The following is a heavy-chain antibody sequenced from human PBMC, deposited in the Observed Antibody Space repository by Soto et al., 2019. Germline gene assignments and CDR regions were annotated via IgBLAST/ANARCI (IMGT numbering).Heavy chain of an antibody. V-gene: IGHV4-38-2*01. CDR2: IYHIGTT. CDR3: ASCVSPACSPTWGLQFFAL. J-gene: IGHJ4*02. Sequence: SETLSLTCAVSSFSISSGYYWGWVRQPPGKGLEWIGSIYHIGTTNYSPSLKSRVTISIDTSKNQFSLTLRSVTAADAAVYYCASCVSPACSPTWGLQFFALWGQGSLVTVSS. D-gene: IGHD4-4*01. CDR1: SFSISSGYY.